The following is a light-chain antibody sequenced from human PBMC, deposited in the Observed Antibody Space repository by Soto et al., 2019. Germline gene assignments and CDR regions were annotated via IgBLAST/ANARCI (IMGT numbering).Light chain of an antibody. CDR2: ELS. V-gene: IGLV2-14*01. J-gene: IGLJ1*01. CDR3: SSYTSSSTLLYV. Sequence: QSALTQPASVSGSPGQSITISCTGTSIGVGGYNHVSWYQQYPGKAPKVIIYELSNRPSGISNRFSGSKSGNTASLTISGLQAEDEADYYCSSYTSSSTLLYVFGTGTKLTVL. CDR1: SIGVGGYNH.